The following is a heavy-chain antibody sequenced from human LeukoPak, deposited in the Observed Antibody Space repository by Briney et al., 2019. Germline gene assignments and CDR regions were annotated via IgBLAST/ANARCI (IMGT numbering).Heavy chain of an antibody. Sequence: SETLSLTCAVYGGSFSGYYWSWIRQPPGKGLEWIGEINHSGSTNYNPSLKSRVTISVDTSKNQFSLKLSSVTAADTAVYYCVRGRITIFGVVITRRWFDPWGQGTLVTVSS. J-gene: IGHJ5*02. CDR1: GGSFSGYY. D-gene: IGHD3-3*01. CDR3: VRGRITIFGVVITRRWFDP. CDR2: INHSGST. V-gene: IGHV4-34*01.